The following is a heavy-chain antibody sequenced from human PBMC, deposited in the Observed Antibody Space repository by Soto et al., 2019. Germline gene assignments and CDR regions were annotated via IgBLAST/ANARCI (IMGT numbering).Heavy chain of an antibody. D-gene: IGHD3-10*01. V-gene: IGHV3-33*01. CDR2: VWHDGKTK. CDR3: ARDRGSDDPIDY. Sequence: QVQLVESGGGVVQPESSLRLSCAASGFTFSNYGMHWVRQAPGTGLEWVAVVWHDGKTKYYADSVEGRFTISRDNSRNTLFLQMNSLRAEDTAVYHCARDRGSDDPIDYWGQGTLVTVSS. J-gene: IGHJ4*02. CDR1: GFTFSNYG.